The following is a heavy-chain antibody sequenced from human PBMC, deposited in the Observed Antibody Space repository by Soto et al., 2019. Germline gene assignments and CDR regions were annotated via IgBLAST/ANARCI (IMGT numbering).Heavy chain of an antibody. J-gene: IGHJ5*02. V-gene: IGHV4-59*01. Sequence: PSETLSLTCSVSGGSISGFYWTWIRQPPGKGLEWIGYIHDSGSTNYNPALESRVSISVDTSKNELSLKLSSVTAADTAMYYCARVVRDYWSGFHTNNWLDPWGQRSMVTVSS. CDR2: IHDSGST. D-gene: IGHD3-3*01. CDR3: ARVVRDYWSGFHTNNWLDP. CDR1: GGSISGFY.